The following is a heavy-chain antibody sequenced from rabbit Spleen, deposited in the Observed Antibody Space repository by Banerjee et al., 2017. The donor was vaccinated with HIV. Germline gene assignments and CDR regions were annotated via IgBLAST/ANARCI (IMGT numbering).Heavy chain of an antibody. CDR2: IDLGDGST. CDR3: ARLFAYAAYAGFGYATLDYFDL. D-gene: IGHD6-1*01. CDR1: GFDFSSNA. J-gene: IGHJ4*01. Sequence: QEQLVESGGGLVQPEGSLTLTCKAAGFDFSSNAMCWVRQAPGKGLEWIACIDLGDGSTYYASWVNGRFSISRSTSLKTVTLQMTSLTAADTATYFCARLFAYAAYAGFGYATLDYFDLWGQGT. V-gene: IGHV1S47*01.